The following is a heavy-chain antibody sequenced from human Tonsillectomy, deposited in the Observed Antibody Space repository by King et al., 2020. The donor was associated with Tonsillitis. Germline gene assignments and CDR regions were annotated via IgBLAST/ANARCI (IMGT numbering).Heavy chain of an antibody. CDR1: GFTFSSYW. CDR3: ARDRYNFWSGLLFDY. Sequence: VQLVESGGGLVQPGGSLRLSCAASGFTFSSYWMSWVRQAPGKGLEWVANIKQDGSEKYYVDSVKGRFTISRDNAKNSLYLQMNSLRAEDTAVYYCARDRYNFWSGLLFDYWGQGTLVTVSS. J-gene: IGHJ4*02. V-gene: IGHV3-7*03. D-gene: IGHD3-3*01. CDR2: IKQDGSEK.